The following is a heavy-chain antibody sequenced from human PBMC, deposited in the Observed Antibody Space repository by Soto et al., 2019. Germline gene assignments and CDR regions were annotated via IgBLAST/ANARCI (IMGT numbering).Heavy chain of an antibody. V-gene: IGHV1-8*01. CDR1: GYTFTSYD. CDR3: ARQYDYGDYGHFDY. J-gene: IGHJ4*02. CDR2: MNPNSGNT. Sequence: QVQLVQSGAEVKKSGASVKVSCKASGYTFTSYDINWVRQATGQGLEWMGWMNPNSGNTGYAQKFQGSVTMTRNTSISTAYMELSSLRSEDTAVYYCARQYDYGDYGHFDYWGQGTPGPVSS. D-gene: IGHD4-17*01.